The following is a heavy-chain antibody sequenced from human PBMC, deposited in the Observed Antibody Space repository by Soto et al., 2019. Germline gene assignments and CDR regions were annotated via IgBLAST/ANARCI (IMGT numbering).Heavy chain of an antibody. CDR2: INAGNGNT. D-gene: IGHD3-22*01. CDR1: GYTFTSYA. Sequence: QVQLVQSGAEVKKPGASVKVSCKASGYTFTSYAMHWVRQAPGQSLEWMGWINAGNGNTKYSQKFQGRVTITRDTSESTDYMELSSLISEDTAVYYCARGDYYDIHDYWGQGTLVTVSS. V-gene: IGHV1-3*01. CDR3: ARGDYYDIHDY. J-gene: IGHJ4*02.